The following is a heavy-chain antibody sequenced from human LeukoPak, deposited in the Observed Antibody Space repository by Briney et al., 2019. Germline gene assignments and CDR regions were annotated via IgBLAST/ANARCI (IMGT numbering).Heavy chain of an antibody. CDR1: GYY. J-gene: IGHJ4*02. Sequence: ASVKVSCKASGYYMHWVRQAPGQGLEWMGTINPSGGSSSYAQKFQDRVTMTRDTSTSTVYMELSSLRSEDTAVYYCAREANGGYFDYWGQGTLVTVSS. CDR2: INPSGGSS. V-gene: IGHV1-46*01. D-gene: IGHD4-23*01. CDR3: AREANGGYFDY.